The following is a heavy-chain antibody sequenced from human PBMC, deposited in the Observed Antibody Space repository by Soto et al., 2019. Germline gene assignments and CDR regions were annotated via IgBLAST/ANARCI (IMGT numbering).Heavy chain of an antibody. CDR3: ARGHYDILTGYYKPDAFDI. CDR1: GGSISSYY. J-gene: IGHJ3*02. V-gene: IGHV4-59*01. Sequence: QVQLQESGPGLVKPSETLSLTCTVSGGSISSYYWSWIRQPPGKGLEWIGYIYYSGSTNYNPSLKSRVTLSVDTSKNQFSLKLSSVTAADTAVYYCARGHYDILTGYYKPDAFDIWGQGTMVTVSS. CDR2: IYYSGST. D-gene: IGHD3-9*01.